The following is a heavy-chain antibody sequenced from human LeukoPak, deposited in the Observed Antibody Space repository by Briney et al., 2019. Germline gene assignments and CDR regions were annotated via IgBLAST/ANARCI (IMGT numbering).Heavy chain of an antibody. CDR2: IYHTGST. CDR3: ARDPAHYYDTSHYSRAVWFDP. Sequence: SETLSLTCAVSGGSISSSNWWSWVRQPPGKGLEWIGEIYHTGSTNYNPSLKSRVTISVDKSKNQFSLTLTSVTAADTAVYYCARDPAHYYDTSHYSRAVWFDPWGQGTLVTVSS. J-gene: IGHJ5*02. CDR1: GGSISSSNW. D-gene: IGHD3-22*01. V-gene: IGHV4-4*02.